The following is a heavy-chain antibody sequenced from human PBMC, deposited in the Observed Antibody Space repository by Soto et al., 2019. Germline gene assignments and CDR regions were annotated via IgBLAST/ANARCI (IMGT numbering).Heavy chain of an antibody. D-gene: IGHD1-26*01. V-gene: IGHV1-69*05. J-gene: IGHJ5*02. CDR1: GGTFSSYA. Sequence: SVKVSCKASGGTFSSYAISWVRQAPGQGLEWMGGIIPIFGTANYAQKFQGRVTMTRNTSISTAYMELGSLRSEDTAVYYCARAPIGWFDPWGQGTLVTVSS. CDR3: ARAPIGWFDP. CDR2: IIPIFGTA.